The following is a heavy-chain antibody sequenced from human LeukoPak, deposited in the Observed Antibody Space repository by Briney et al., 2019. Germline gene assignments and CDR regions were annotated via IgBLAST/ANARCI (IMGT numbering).Heavy chain of an antibody. J-gene: IGHJ4*02. V-gene: IGHV3-33*06. Sequence: PGGSLRLSCEASGFTFRNYGMHWVRQAPGKGLDWVGVIWFDGSNRYYADSVKGRFTISRDNSKNTLYLQMNSLRAEDTAVYYCAKTVHGAYDYWGQGTLVTVSS. D-gene: IGHD4-17*01. CDR1: GFTFRNYG. CDR3: AKTVHGAYDY. CDR2: IWFDGSNR.